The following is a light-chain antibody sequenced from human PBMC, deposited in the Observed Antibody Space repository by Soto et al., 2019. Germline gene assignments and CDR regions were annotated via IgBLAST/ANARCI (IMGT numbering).Light chain of an antibody. CDR3: QKYESDPFT. CDR1: QGISNY. V-gene: IGKV1-27*01. J-gene: IGKJ3*01. Sequence: DIQMTQSPSSLSASVGDRVTITCRASQGISNYLAWYQQKPGKVPILLIYAASTLHSGVPSRFSGSGSGTDFTLSISSLKPEDVATYYCQKYESDPFTFGPGTKVEI. CDR2: AAS.